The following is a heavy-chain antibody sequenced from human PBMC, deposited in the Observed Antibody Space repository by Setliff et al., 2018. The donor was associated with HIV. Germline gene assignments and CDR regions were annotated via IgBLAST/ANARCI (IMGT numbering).Heavy chain of an antibody. D-gene: IGHD2-8*01. CDR3: ARSPSRRLNIVLMVSTARYYYYMDV. J-gene: IGHJ6*03. CDR1: GYNFINYG. CDR2: MNPNSGNT. V-gene: IGHV1-8*01. Sequence: ASVKVSCKASGYNFINYGISWVRQAPGQGLEWMGWMNPNSGNTGYAQKFQGRVTMTRNTSISTAYMELSSLRSEDTAVYYCARSPSRRLNIVLMVSTARYYYYMDVWGKGTTVTVSS.